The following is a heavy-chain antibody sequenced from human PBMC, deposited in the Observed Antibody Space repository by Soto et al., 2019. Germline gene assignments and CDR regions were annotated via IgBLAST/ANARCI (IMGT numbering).Heavy chain of an antibody. Sequence: PGESLKISCKGSGYSFTSYWISWVRQMPGKGLEWMGRIDPSDAYTHYSPSFQGHVTISADKSISTAYLQWSSLKASDTAMYYCARRISSGWSYGMDVWGQGTTVTVSS. CDR2: IDPSDAYT. V-gene: IGHV5-10-1*01. CDR3: ARRISSGWSYGMDV. J-gene: IGHJ6*02. D-gene: IGHD6-19*01. CDR1: GYSFTSYW.